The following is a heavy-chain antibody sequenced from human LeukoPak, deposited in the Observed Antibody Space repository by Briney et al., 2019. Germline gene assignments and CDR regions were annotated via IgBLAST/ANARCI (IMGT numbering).Heavy chain of an antibody. CDR3: ARLAARQILGYYGMDV. J-gene: IGHJ6*02. CDR1: VFPFSQYY. Sequence: GGSLRLSCEPSVFPFSQYYVHWLRHFPGRGRVWVSRIRGDGGDTTYADFVQGRFTISRDNVKNMLYLKMNSLRAEDTPVYYCARLAARQILGYYGMDVWGQGTTVTVSS. D-gene: IGHD6-6*01. V-gene: IGHV3-74*01. CDR2: IRGDGGDT.